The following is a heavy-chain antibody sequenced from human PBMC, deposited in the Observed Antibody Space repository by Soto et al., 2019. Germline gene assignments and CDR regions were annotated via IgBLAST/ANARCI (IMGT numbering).Heavy chain of an antibody. CDR3: ARQHTVNGVLYYFDY. CDR1: GGSISSSSYY. D-gene: IGHD2-8*01. CDR2: IYYSGST. V-gene: IGHV4-39*01. Sequence: SETLSLTCTVSGGSISSSSYYWGWIRQPPGKGLEWIGSIYYSGSTYYNPSLKSRVTISVDTSKNQFSLKLSSVTAADTAVYYCARQHTVNGVLYYFDYWGQGTLVTVSS. J-gene: IGHJ4*02.